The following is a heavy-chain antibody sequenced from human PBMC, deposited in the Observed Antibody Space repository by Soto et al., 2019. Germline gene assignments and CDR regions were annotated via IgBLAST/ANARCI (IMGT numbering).Heavy chain of an antibody. CDR3: ARHKYHSSCPSAY. J-gene: IGHJ4*02. CDR2: IYYSGST. Sequence: QLQLQESGPGLVKPSETLSLTCTVSGGSISSSSDYWGWIRQPPGKGLEWIGSIYYSGSTYYNPSLKSRVTLSVFTSKNQFSLKRSSVTAADTAVYYCARHKYHSSCPSAYWGQGTLVTVSS. D-gene: IGHD3-22*01. CDR1: GGSISSSSDY. V-gene: IGHV4-39*01.